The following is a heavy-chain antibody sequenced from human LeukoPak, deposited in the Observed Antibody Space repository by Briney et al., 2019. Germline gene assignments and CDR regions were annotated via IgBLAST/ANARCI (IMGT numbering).Heavy chain of an antibody. CDR2: IWYDGSNK. Sequence: GGSLRLSCAASGFTFSSYGMHWVRQAPGKGLEWVAVIWYDGSNKYYADSVKGRFTISRDFSKNTLYLQMNSLRAEDTAVYYCAKAMWPYFDTSGYYSPFDYWGQGTLVAVSS. D-gene: IGHD3-22*01. V-gene: IGHV3-30*02. J-gene: IGHJ4*02. CDR3: AKAMWPYFDTSGYYSPFDY. CDR1: GFTFSSYG.